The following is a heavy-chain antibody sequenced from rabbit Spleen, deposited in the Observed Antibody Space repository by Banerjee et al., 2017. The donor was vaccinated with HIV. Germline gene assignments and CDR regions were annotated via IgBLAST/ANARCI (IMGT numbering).Heavy chain of an antibody. D-gene: IGHD4-1*01. Sequence: QQLEESGGDLVKPGASLTLTCTASGFSFSSRYYMCWVRQAPGKGLEWIACIDTGSGGDTYYASWAKGRFTISKTSSTTVTLQMASLTAADTATYFCARETSSGWGVVSFYLNLWGPGTLVTVS. CDR2: IDTGSGGDT. CDR1: GFSFSSRYY. J-gene: IGHJ4*01. CDR3: ARETSSGWGVVSFYLNL. V-gene: IGHV1S40*01.